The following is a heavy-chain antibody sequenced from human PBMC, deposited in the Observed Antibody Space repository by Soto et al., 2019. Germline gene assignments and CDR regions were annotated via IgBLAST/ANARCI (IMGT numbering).Heavy chain of an antibody. CDR3: ARDLEAAGPTTYYYYYYGMDV. J-gene: IGHJ6*02. V-gene: IGHV3-30-3*01. D-gene: IGHD6-13*01. CDR1: GFTFSSYA. CDR2: ISYDGSNK. Sequence: PGGSLRLSCAASGFTFSSYAMHWVRQAPGKGLEWVAVISYDGSNKYYADSVKGRFTISRDNSKNTLYLQMNSLRAEDTAVYYCARDLEAAGPTTYYYYYYGMDVWGQGTTVTVSS.